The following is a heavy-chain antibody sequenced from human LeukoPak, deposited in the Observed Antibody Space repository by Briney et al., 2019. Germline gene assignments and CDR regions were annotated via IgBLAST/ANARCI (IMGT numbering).Heavy chain of an antibody. J-gene: IGHJ4*02. D-gene: IGHD2-2*01. V-gene: IGHV3-21*01. CDR1: GFTFSSYS. CDR3: ARDSVVVVPAAIYYSNDAFDY. CDR2: ISSSSSYI. Sequence: GGSLRLSCAASGFTFSSYSMNWVRQAPGKGLEWVSSISSSSSYIYYADSVKGRFTISRDNAKNSLYLQMNSLRAEDTAVYYCARDSVVVVPAAIYYSNDAFDYWGQGTLVTVSS.